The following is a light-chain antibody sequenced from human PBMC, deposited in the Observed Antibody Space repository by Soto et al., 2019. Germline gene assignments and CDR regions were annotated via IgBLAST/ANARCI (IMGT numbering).Light chain of an antibody. J-gene: IGLJ2*01. CDR2: EVS. V-gene: IGLV2-8*01. CDR1: SSDVGGYNY. CDR3: SSYAGSNDFNVV. Sequence: QSALTQPPSASGSPGQSVTISCTGTSSDVGGYNYVSWYQQHPGNAPKLMIYEVSKRPSGVPDRFSGSKSGNAACLTVSGLQAEDEADYYCSSYAGSNDFNVVFGGGTK.